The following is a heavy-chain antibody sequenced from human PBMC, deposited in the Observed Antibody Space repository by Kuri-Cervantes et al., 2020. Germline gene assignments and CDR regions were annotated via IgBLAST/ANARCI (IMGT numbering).Heavy chain of an antibody. CDR2: ISGSGGST. V-gene: IGHV3-23*01. Sequence: GESLKISCAASGFTFSSYAMSWVRQAPGKGLEWVSAISGSGGSTYYADSVKGRFTISRDTSKNTLYLQMNSLRAEDTAVYYCARESSSGYNVSLGMDVWGQGTTVTVSS. CDR1: GFTFSSYA. D-gene: IGHD3-22*01. J-gene: IGHJ6*02. CDR3: ARESSSGYNVSLGMDV.